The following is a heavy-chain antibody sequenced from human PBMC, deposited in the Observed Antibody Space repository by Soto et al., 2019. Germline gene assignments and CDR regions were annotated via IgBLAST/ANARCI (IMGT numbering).Heavy chain of an antibody. J-gene: IGHJ3*01. D-gene: IGHD3-22*01. CDR2: IGIGSSTK. V-gene: IGHV3-48*01. CDR1: GFTFGDYC. CDR3: ARDQLYYNDISGRPLNAFDV. Sequence: GGSLIHSYAASGFTFGDYCRNWVRQAPGKGLEWVSYIGIGSSTKYYADSVKGRFTISRDNAKNSLYLQMNSLRAEDTAVYYCARDQLYYNDISGRPLNAFDVWGQGTMVTVSS.